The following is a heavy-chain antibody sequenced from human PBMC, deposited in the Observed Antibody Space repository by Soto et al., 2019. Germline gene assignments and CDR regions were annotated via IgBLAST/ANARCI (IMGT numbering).Heavy chain of an antibody. D-gene: IGHD3-22*01. CDR2: INPNSGGT. CDR1: GYTFTGYY. V-gene: IGHV1-2*04. J-gene: IGHJ4*02. Sequence: GASVKVSCKASGYTFTGYYMHWVRQAPGQGLEWMGWINPNSGGTNYAQKFQGWVTMTRDTSISTAYMELSRLRSDDTAVYYCARAYLLSRIYYDSSGYFDYWGQGTLVTVSS. CDR3: ARAYLLSRIYYDSSGYFDY.